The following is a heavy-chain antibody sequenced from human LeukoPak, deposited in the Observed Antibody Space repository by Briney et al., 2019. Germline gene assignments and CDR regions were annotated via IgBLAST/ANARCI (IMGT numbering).Heavy chain of an antibody. CDR1: GGSISSSSYY. J-gene: IGHJ5*02. Sequence: IPSETLSLTCTVSGGSISSSSYYWGWIRQPPGKGLEWIGYIYYSGSTNYNPSLKSRVTISVDTSKNQFSLKLSSVIAADTAVYYCARDRIVVVPAAPGGWFDPWGQGTLVTVSS. CDR3: ARDRIVVVPAAPGGWFDP. V-gene: IGHV4-61*01. D-gene: IGHD2-2*01. CDR2: IYYSGST.